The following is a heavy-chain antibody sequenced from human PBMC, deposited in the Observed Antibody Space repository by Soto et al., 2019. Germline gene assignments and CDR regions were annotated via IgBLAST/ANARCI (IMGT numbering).Heavy chain of an antibody. V-gene: IGHV1-18*01. J-gene: IGHJ2*01. CDR1: GYTFTSYG. CDR2: ISAYNGNT. CDR3: ARVFRGAGVGWYFDL. D-gene: IGHD3-10*01. Sequence: QVQLVQSGAEVKKPGASVKVSCKASGYTFTSYGISWVRQAPGQGLELMGWISAYNGNTNYAQKLQGKVTMTTDTSTSKAYMELRSLRADDAAVYYCARVFRGAGVGWYFDLWGRGTLVT.